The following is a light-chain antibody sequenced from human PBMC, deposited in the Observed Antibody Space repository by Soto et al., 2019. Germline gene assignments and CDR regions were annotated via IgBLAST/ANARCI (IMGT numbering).Light chain of an antibody. Sequence: ALTQPGSVTGSPGQSITISCTGTSSDVGGYNYVSWYQQHPGKAPKLMIYDVSNRPSGVSNRFSGSKSGNTASLTISGLQAEDEADYYCSSYTSSSTRVFGTGTKVTVL. CDR3: SSYTSSSTRV. CDR1: SSDVGGYNY. CDR2: DVS. J-gene: IGLJ1*01. V-gene: IGLV2-14*01.